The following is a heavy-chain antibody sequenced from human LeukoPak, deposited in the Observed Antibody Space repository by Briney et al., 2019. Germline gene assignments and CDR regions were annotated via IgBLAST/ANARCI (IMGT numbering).Heavy chain of an antibody. D-gene: IGHD5-18*01. V-gene: IGHV3-30*18. CDR1: GFTFSSYG. J-gene: IGHJ4*02. CDR3: AKAYSYGSYYFDY. Sequence: GRSLRLSCAASGFTFSSYGMHWVRQAPGKGLEWVAVISYDGSNKYYADSVKGRFTISRDNSKNTLYLQMNSLRAEDTAVYYCAKAYSYGSYYFDYWGQGTLVTVSS. CDR2: ISYDGSNK.